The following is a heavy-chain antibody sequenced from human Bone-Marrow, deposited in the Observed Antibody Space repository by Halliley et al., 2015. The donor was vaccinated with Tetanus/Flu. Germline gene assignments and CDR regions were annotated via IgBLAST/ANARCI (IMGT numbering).Heavy chain of an antibody. Sequence: SLRLSCATSGFTFSSHAMSWVRQAPGKGLEWVSSITSGGVTTEYANSVKGRFTISRDNTRNKVSLRRSSLRAEDTALYYCAKARYGSGRSFFDDWGQGTLVTVSS. CDR3: AKARYGSGRSFFDD. CDR2: ITSGGVTT. CDR1: GFTFSSHA. J-gene: IGHJ4*02. V-gene: IGHV3-23*01. D-gene: IGHD3-10*01.